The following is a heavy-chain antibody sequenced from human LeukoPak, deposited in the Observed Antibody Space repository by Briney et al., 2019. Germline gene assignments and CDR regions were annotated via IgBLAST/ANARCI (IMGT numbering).Heavy chain of an antibody. CDR1: GYTFTSYG. D-gene: IGHD6-6*01. J-gene: IGHJ6*03. CDR3: ARDLNQDSSRHYYYYMDV. Sequence: ASVKVSCKASGYTFTSYGISWVRQAPGQGLEWMGWISAYNGNTNYAQKLQGRVTMTTDTSTSTAYMELRSLRSEDTAVYYCARDLNQDSSRHYYYYMDVWGKGTTVTVSS. V-gene: IGHV1-18*01. CDR2: ISAYNGNT.